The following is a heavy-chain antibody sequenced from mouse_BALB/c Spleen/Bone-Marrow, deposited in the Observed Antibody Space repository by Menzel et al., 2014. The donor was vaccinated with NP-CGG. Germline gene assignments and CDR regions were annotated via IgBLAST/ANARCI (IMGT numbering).Heavy chain of an antibody. CDR1: GFTFTSYA. V-gene: IGHV5-9-3*01. J-gene: IGHJ2*01. CDR3: AGQDRVYYFDY. CDR2: ISSAGIHT. Sequence: EVMLGESGGGLVKPGGSLKLSCTASGFTFTSYAMSWVRPTPEKRLEWVATISSAGIHTYYVDTVKGRFTISRDNAKNTLFLHMSSLRSEDTAMYYCAGQDRVYYFDYWGQGTTLTVSS.